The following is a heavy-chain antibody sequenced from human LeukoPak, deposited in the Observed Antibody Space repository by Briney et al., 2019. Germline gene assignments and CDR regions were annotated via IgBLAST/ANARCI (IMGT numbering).Heavy chain of an antibody. J-gene: IGHJ4*01. V-gene: IGHV3-23*01. Sequence: GGSLRLFCAAPGLTLSSFAMSWVRQAPGKGLECVSTICTGDTTWFPDSVTGRFTISRDNSANTLDLQMNSLRAEDTAEYYCAKGGVAAGSDWGHGTLVTDSS. CDR3: AKGGVAAGSD. CDR2: ICTGDTT. D-gene: IGHD6-13*01. CDR1: GLTLSSFA.